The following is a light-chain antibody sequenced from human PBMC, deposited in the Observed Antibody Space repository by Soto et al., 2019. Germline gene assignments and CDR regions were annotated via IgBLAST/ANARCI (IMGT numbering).Light chain of an antibody. J-gene: IGKJ4*01. V-gene: IGKV3-15*01. CDR1: QSVSSY. CDR3: QQYNNWPLT. Sequence: EIVMTQSPATLSVSPGERATLSCRARQSVSSYLAWYQQKPGQAPRLLIYGASTRATGIPARFSGSGSGTEFTLTISSLQSEDFAVYYCQQYNNWPLTFGGGTKEEIK. CDR2: GAS.